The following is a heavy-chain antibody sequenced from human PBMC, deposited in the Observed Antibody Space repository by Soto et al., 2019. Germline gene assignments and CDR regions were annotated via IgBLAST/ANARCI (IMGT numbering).Heavy chain of an antibody. Sequence: ASVKVSCKASGYSLRGNYIHRVRQTPGQGLEWMGWINPNSSGTVYAQKFQGRVTMTRDTSLTTVYMRLNRLTSDDSAVYYCARDLIVDGPDNYAMDVWGQGTTVTVS. J-gene: IGHJ6*02. CDR2: INPNSSGT. CDR3: ARDLIVDGPDNYAMDV. D-gene: IGHD3-22*01. V-gene: IGHV1-2*02. CDR1: GYSLRGNY.